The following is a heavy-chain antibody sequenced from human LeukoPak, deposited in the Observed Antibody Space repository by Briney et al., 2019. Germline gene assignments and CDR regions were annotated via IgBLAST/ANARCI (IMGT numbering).Heavy chain of an antibody. CDR1: GGSISSYY. Sequence: PSETLSLTCTVSGGSISSYYWSWIRQPPGKGLEWMGYIYYTGSTNYNPSLKSRVTMSVDTSKNQFSLKLRSVTAADTAVYYCARGGYSYRYDYWGQGTLVTVSS. CDR2: IYYTGST. D-gene: IGHD5-18*01. CDR3: ARGGYSYRYDY. V-gene: IGHV4-59*01. J-gene: IGHJ4*02.